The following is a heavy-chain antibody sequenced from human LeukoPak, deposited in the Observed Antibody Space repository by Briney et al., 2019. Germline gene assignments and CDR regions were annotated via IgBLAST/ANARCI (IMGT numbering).Heavy chain of an antibody. Sequence: SVKVSCKASGGTFSSYAISWVRQAPGQGLEWMGRIIPIFGTANYAQKFQGRVTITTDESTSTAYMELSSLRSEDTAVYYCAQVRGSYYNWFDSSGQGTLVTVSS. V-gene: IGHV1-69*05. J-gene: IGHJ5*01. CDR3: AQVRGSYYNWFDS. D-gene: IGHD1-26*01. CDR2: IIPIFGTA. CDR1: GGTFSSYA.